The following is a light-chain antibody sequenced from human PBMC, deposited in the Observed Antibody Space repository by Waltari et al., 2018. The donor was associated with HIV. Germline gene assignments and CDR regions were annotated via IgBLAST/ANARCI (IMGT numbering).Light chain of an antibody. CDR2: KTS. CDR1: QTLLYSDGYKY. Sequence: DIVMTQSPLSLPVTPGESASISCRSSQTLLYSDGYKYLDWYQQKPGQSPRLLIYKTSNRAAGVSDRCSGSASGTDFTLRISRVEAEDVGVYYCMQALQAYSFGQGTKLEIK. V-gene: IGKV2-28*01. CDR3: MQALQAYS. J-gene: IGKJ2*01.